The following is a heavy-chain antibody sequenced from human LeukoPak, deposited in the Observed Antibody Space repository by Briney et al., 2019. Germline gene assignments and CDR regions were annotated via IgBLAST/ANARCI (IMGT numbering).Heavy chain of an antibody. J-gene: IGHJ4*02. CDR3: ARGGYSLAY. Sequence: KPSETLCLTCAVYGGSFSGYYWSWIRQPPGEGLEWIGEINHSGSTNYNPSLKSRVTISVDTSKNQFSLKLSSVTAADTAVYYCARGGYSLAYWGQGTLVTVSS. CDR2: INHSGST. D-gene: IGHD5-18*01. V-gene: IGHV4-34*01. CDR1: GGSFSGYY.